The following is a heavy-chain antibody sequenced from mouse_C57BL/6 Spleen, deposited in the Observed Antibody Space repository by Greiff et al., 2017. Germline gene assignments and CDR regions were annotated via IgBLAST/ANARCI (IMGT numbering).Heavy chain of an antibody. Sequence: QVQLQQSGAELVRPGASVKLSCKASGYTFTDYYINWVKQRPGQGLEWIARIYPGSGNTYYNEKFKGKATLTAEKSSSTAYMQLSSLTSEDSAVYFCARWIHYGSSPYYAMDYWGQGTSVTVSS. CDR2: IYPGSGNT. CDR3: ARWIHYGSSPYYAMDY. CDR1: GYTFTDYY. J-gene: IGHJ4*01. D-gene: IGHD1-1*01. V-gene: IGHV1-76*01.